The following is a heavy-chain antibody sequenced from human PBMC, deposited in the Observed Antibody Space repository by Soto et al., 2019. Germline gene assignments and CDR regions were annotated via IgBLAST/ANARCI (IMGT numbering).Heavy chain of an antibody. CDR3: ARGLTTRDFDY. J-gene: IGHJ4*02. CDR2: INHSGST. D-gene: IGHD2-2*01. CDR1: GGSFIAYY. V-gene: IGHV4-34*01. Sequence: SETLSLTCAVYGGSFIAYYWSWIRQPPGKGLEWVGEINHSGSTNYNPSLKSRVTISVDTSKNQFSLKLSSVTAADTAVYYCARGLTTRDFDYWGQGTLVTVSS.